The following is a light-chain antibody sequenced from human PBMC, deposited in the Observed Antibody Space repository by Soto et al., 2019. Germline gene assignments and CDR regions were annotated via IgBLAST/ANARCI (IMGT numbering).Light chain of an antibody. CDR3: QSYDSSLSGWL. V-gene: IGLV1-40*01. J-gene: IGLJ2*01. CDR2: GNT. CDR1: SSNIGAGYD. Sequence: QAVVTQPPSVSGAPGQRVTISCTGSSSNIGAGYDVHWYQQLPGTAPKLLVHGNTDRPSGVPDRFSGSKSGTSASLAITGLPAEDEADYYCQSYDSSLSGWLFGGGTKLTVL.